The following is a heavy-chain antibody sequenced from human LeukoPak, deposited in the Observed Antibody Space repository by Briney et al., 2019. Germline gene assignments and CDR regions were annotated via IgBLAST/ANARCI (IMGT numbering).Heavy chain of an antibody. CDR1: GFTFSSYA. CDR3: AKFILWPRGDGEFQC. CDR2: ISGSGGST. V-gene: IGHV3-23*01. D-gene: IGHD3-10*01. J-gene: IGHJ4*02. Sequence: GGSLRLSCAASGFTFSSYAMSWVRQAPGKGLEWVSAISGSGGSTYYADSVKGRFAISRDNSKNTLYLQMNSLRAEDTAVYYCAKFILWPRGDGEFQCWGQGTLVTVSS.